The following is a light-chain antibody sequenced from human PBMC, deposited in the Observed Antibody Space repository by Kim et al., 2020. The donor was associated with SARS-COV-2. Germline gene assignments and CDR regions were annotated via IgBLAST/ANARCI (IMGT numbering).Light chain of an antibody. CDR2: EVS. J-gene: IGLJ1*01. CDR1: SSDVGGYNY. Sequence: QSALTQPASVSGSPGLSVTISCTGTSSDVGGYNYVSWYQQHPGQAPKLMIYEVSKRPSGVPDRFSGSKSGNTASLTVSGLQAEDEADYYCSSYAGSKNVFGTGTKVTVL. V-gene: IGLV2-8*01. CDR3: SSYAGSKNV.